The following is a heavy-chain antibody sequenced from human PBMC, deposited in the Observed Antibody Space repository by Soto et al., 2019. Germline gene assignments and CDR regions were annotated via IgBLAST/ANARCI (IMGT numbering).Heavy chain of an antibody. J-gene: IGHJ4*02. V-gene: IGHV1-69*06. D-gene: IGHD3-22*01. Sequence: VASVKVSCKASGFTFSSYAISWVRQAPGQGLEWMGGIIPFFGTPNYAQRFQGRLTITADRSTSTTYMELSSLRPEDTALYYCARDKGAYYSHFVSWGQGTLVTVSS. CDR3: ARDKGAYYSHFVS. CDR2: IIPFFGTP. CDR1: GFTFSSYA.